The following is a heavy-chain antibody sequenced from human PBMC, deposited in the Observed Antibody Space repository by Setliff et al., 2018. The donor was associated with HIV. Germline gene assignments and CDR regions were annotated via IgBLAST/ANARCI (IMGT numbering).Heavy chain of an antibody. J-gene: IGHJ5*02. V-gene: IGHV1-2*02. CDR1: GYTFTGYY. Sequence: ASVKVSCKASGYTFTGYYIHWVRQAPGQGLEWMGWINPNSGGTNYAQRFQDRVTMTRDTSISTAYMELSRLKSDDTAVYYCARDRISSTWCPGNWFDPWGQGTLVTVSS. D-gene: IGHD6-13*01. CDR3: ARDRISSTWCPGNWFDP. CDR2: INPNSGGT.